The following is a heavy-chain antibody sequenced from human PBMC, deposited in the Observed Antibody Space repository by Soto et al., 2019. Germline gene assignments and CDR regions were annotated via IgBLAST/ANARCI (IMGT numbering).Heavy chain of an antibody. D-gene: IGHD2-8*01. CDR3: ARGLPNFLGLPSYEP. J-gene: IGHJ5*02. CDR2: IHHTGGT. CDR1: GSSIGTGTKS. V-gene: IGHV4-30-2*01. Sequence: PRCVKCGRSGSSIGTGTKSWNWIRQPPGKGLEWIGYIHHTGGTFYNPSLESRVTISRDVSKNQFSLKMTSVTAADTAVYFCARGLPNFLGLPSYEPWGQGSHFTLSS.